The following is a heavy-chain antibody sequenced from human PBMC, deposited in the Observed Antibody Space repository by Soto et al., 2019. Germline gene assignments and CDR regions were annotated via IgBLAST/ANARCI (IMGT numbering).Heavy chain of an antibody. CDR3: AKDRGSSIPSHPFDY. D-gene: IGHD6-13*01. V-gene: IGHV3-23*01. CDR1: GFTFSSYA. Sequence: LRLSCAASGFTFSSYAMSWVRQAPGKGLEWVSAIAGSGGSTYYADSVKGRFTISRDNSKNTLSLQMNSLRAEDSAVYYCAKDRGSSIPSHPFDYWGQGTLVTVSS. J-gene: IGHJ4*02. CDR2: IAGSGGST.